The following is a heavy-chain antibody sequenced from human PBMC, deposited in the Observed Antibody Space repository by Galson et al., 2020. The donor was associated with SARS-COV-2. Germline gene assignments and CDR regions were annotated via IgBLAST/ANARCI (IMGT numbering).Heavy chain of an antibody. Sequence: GESLKISCAASGLTLSTNNMNWVRQAPGKGLEWVSDISTTSNTTNEADAVKRRFTTSRDNDKNSLYWQMNSIRVEYTALYYCATYCPRTSCYEGANDPWGQGTLVSVSS. CDR2: ISTTSNTT. CDR3: ATYCPRTSCYEGANDP. D-gene: IGHD2-2*01. V-gene: IGHV3-48*04. J-gene: IGHJ5*02. CDR1: GLTLSTNN.